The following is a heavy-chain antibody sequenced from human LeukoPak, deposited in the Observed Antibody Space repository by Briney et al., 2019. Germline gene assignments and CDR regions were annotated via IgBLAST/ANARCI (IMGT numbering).Heavy chain of an antibody. CDR3: ARVAAMVKTLYYMVV. CDR1: GGTFSSYA. CDR2: IIPIFGTA. D-gene: IGHD5-18*01. Sequence: GASVKVSCKASGGTFSSYAISWVRQAPGQGLEWMGGIIPIFGTANYAQKFQGRVTITADESTSTAYMELSSLRSEDTAVYYCARVAAMVKTLYYMVVWGKGTTVTVSS. J-gene: IGHJ6*03. V-gene: IGHV1-69*13.